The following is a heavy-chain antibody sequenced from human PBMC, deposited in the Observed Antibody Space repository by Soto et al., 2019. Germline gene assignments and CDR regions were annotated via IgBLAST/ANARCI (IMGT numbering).Heavy chain of an antibody. D-gene: IGHD1-1*01. CDR1: GFSFSSYG. CDR2: TTYDGGIK. CDR3: AGGLEKPYFYYGLHV. Sequence: QGQLVESGGGVVQPGRSLRLSCAASGFSFSSYGMEWVRLAPGKGQVWVAATTYDGGIKHYVDSVNGRFNISRDNSKNTLYLQMNSLRVEDTATYYCAGGLEKPYFYYGLHVWGQVTTVTVSS. V-gene: IGHV3-30*03. J-gene: IGHJ6*01.